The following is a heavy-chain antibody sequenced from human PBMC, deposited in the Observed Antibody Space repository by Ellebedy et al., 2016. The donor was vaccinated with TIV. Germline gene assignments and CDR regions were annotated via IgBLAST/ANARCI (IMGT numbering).Heavy chain of an antibody. CDR2: IKQDGSEK. Sequence: GESLKISCAASGFTFSSYWMHWVRQAPGKGLEWVANIKQDGSEKYYVDSVKGRFTISRDNAKNSLYLQMNSLRAEDTAVYYCAMGGGPHFDWLLAWGQGTLVTVSS. V-gene: IGHV3-7*01. CDR3: AMGGGPHFDWLLA. J-gene: IGHJ5*02. CDR1: GFTFSSYW. D-gene: IGHD3-9*01.